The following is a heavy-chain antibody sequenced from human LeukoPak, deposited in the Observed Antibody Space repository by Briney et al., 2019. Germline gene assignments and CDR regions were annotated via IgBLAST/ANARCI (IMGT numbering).Heavy chain of an antibody. D-gene: IGHD3-10*01. CDR3: ARQTTMVRGVITSGGAFDI. J-gene: IGHJ3*02. CDR2: IYYSGST. V-gene: IGHV4-39*01. CDR1: AGSLSSSSYY. Sequence: PSQTLSLTCTVAAGSLSSSSYYWGWIRQPPGKGLEWIARIYYSGSTYYNPSLKSRVTISGDTSKSQFSLKLSSVNAADTAVYYCARQTTMVRGVITSGGAFDIWGQGTMVTVSS.